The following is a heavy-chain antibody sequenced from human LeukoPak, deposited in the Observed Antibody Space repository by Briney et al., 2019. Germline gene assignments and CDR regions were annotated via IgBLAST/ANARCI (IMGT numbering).Heavy chain of an antibody. Sequence: ASLKVSCKASGYTFTGYYMHWVRQAPGQGLEWMGWISAYKGDTDYAQKFQGRLTVTRDTSTSTVYMELQNLTSDDTAVYYCVRGGGFNSGFEYWGQGTLVIVSS. V-gene: IGHV1-18*04. J-gene: IGHJ4*02. CDR1: GYTFTGYY. CDR3: VRGGGFNSGFEY. CDR2: ISAYKGDT. D-gene: IGHD3-10*01.